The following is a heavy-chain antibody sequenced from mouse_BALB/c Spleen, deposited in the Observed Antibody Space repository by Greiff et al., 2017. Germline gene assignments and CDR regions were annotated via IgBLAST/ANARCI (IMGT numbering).Heavy chain of an antibody. CDR3: ARQLTGYFDY. V-gene: IGHV5-9-4*01. CDR1: GFTFSSYA. Sequence: EVKVVESGGGLVKPGGSLKLSCAASGFTFSSYAMSWVRQSPEKRLEWVAEISSGGSYTYYPDTVTGRFTISRDNAKNTLYLQMSSLKSEDTAMYYCARQLTGYFDYWGQGTTLTVSS. D-gene: IGHD4-1*01. J-gene: IGHJ2*01. CDR2: ISSGGSYT.